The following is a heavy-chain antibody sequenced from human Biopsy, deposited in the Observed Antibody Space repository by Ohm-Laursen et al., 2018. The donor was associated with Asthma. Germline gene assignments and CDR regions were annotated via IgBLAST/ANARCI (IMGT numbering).Heavy chain of an antibody. CDR1: GYSLTDLS. D-gene: IGHD4-17*01. CDR2: HDHEEGGT. Sequence: SVKVSCKVSGYSLTDLSMHWVRQAPGQGLEWMGGHDHEEGGTVNARRFQGRVTMTEDTSTDTAYMELSSLSSDDTAVYYCASDFPKDYVRYNFQFWGQGALVTVSS. CDR3: ASDFPKDYVRYNFQF. V-gene: IGHV1-24*01. J-gene: IGHJ4*02.